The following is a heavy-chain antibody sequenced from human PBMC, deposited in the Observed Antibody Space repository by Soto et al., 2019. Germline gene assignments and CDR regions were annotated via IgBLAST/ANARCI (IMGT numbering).Heavy chain of an antibody. D-gene: IGHD6-6*01. CDR3: VRVYGRSSCFFDS. Sequence: SETLSLTCGVSGYSLTSGYHWGWIRQPPGKGLEWIGTIYHRGTTYYNPSLMSRVTMSVDTSKNQFSLKVTSATAADTAVYCCVRVYGRSSCFFDSWGQGTMVTVSS. V-gene: IGHV4-38-2*01. J-gene: IGHJ4*03. CDR1: GYSLTSGYH. CDR2: IYHRGTT.